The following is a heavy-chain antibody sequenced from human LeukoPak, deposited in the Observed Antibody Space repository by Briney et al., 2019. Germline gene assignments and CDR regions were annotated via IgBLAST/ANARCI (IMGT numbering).Heavy chain of an antibody. V-gene: IGHV3-11*01. J-gene: IGHJ4*02. CDR3: ASIYGSGSYSIDY. CDR1: GFTFSDYY. D-gene: IGHD3-10*01. CDR2: ISSSGSTI. Sequence: GGSLRLSCAASGFTFSDYYMSWIRQAPGKGLEWVSYISSSGSTIYYADSVKGRFTISRDNAKNSLYLQMNSLRAEDTAVYYCASIYGSGSYSIDYWGQGTLVTVSS.